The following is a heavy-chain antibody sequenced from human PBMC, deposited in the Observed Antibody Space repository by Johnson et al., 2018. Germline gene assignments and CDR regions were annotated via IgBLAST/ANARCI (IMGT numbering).Heavy chain of an antibody. V-gene: IGHV3-74*02. CDR3: VRGGKPGRAFDI. CDR1: GFTFSRYW. J-gene: IGHJ3*02. D-gene: IGHD1-14*01. CDR2: ITNDGRDT. Sequence: VQLVQSGGGLVQXGGSLRLXCAASGFTFSRYWMHWVRKAPGKGLVWVSRITNDGRDTTYADSVKGRFTIFRDNAKNTLYLQMNSLRADDTAPYYCVRGGKPGRAFDIWGQGTMVTVSS.